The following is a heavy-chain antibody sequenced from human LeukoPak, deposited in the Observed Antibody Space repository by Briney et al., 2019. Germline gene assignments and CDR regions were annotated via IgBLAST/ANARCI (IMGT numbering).Heavy chain of an antibody. J-gene: IGHJ4*02. CDR1: GFTFDEYA. V-gene: IGHV3-43*02. D-gene: IGHD5-18*01. Sequence: PGGSLRLSCAASGFTFDEYAIHWGRQAPGKGPEWVSLISEDGSRTYYADSVKGRFTISRDNSENSLYLQMNSLRTEDTAFYYCAKDLTQLYLAFDYWGQGTLVTVSS. CDR2: ISEDGSRT. CDR3: AKDLTQLYLAFDY.